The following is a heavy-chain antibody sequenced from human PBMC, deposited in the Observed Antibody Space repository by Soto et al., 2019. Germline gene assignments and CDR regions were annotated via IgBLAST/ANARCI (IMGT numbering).Heavy chain of an antibody. J-gene: IGHJ4*02. Sequence: GGSLRLSCAASGFTFSSYSMNWVRQAPGKGLEWVSSISSTSSYIYYADSVKGRFTISRDNAKNSLYLQMNSLRAEDTAVYYCARVTMVRGVIRGPFDYWGQGTLVTVSS. CDR2: ISSTSSYI. CDR3: ARVTMVRGVIRGPFDY. D-gene: IGHD3-10*01. CDR1: GFTFSSYS. V-gene: IGHV3-21*01.